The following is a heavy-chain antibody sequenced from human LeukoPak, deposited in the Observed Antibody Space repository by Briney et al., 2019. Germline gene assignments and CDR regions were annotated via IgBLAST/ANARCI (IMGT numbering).Heavy chain of an antibody. D-gene: IGHD5-24*01. J-gene: IGHJ4*02. CDR3: AKGLEMATTTV. Sequence: GGSLRLSCAASGFTFSDYYMSWIRQAPGKGLEWVSYISSSGSTIYYADSVKGRFTISRDNSKNTMYLQMNSLRAEDTAVYYCAKGLEMATTTVWGQGTLVTVSS. CDR1: GFTFSDYY. CDR2: ISSSGSTI. V-gene: IGHV3-11*04.